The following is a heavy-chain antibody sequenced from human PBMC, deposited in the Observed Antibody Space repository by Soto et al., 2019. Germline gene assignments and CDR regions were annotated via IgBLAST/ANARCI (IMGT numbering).Heavy chain of an antibody. V-gene: IGHV1-69*05. D-gene: IGHD4-17*01. Sequence: SVKVSCTASGGTLSSYAISWVRQAPGQGLEWMGGIIPIFGTANYAQKFQERVTITRDMSTSTAYMELSSLRSEDTAVYYCAREVSVTTWYKWFDPWGQGTLVTVSS. CDR1: GGTLSSYA. J-gene: IGHJ5*02. CDR2: IIPIFGTA. CDR3: AREVSVTTWYKWFDP.